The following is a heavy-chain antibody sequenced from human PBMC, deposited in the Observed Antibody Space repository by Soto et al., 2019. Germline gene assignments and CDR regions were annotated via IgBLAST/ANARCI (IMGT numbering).Heavy chain of an antibody. J-gene: IGHJ6*02. CDR1: GGTFSSYA. CDR2: IIPIFGTA. V-gene: IGHV1-69*13. CDR3: ARGAMVRGSSPYYYGMDV. Sequence: SVKVSCKASGGTFSSYAISWVRQAPGQGLEWMGGIIPIFGTANYAQKLQGRVTITADESTSTAYMELSSLRSEDTAVYYCARGAMVRGSSPYYYGMDVWGQGTTVTVSS. D-gene: IGHD3-10*01.